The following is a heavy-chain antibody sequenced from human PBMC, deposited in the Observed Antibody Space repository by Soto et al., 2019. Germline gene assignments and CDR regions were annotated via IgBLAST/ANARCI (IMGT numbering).Heavy chain of an antibody. CDR2: INSDGSSI. V-gene: IGHV3-74*01. CDR1: GFIFSSYW. Sequence: EVPLVESGGGLVQPGGSLRLSCAASGFIFSSYWMHWVRQAPGKGLVWVSRINSDGSSISYADSVKGRFTISRDNAKNTLYVQMNTLRAEDTAVYYCASSFGVNRLYWGQGTLVAVSS. CDR3: ASSFGVNRLY. D-gene: IGHD3-10*01. J-gene: IGHJ4*02.